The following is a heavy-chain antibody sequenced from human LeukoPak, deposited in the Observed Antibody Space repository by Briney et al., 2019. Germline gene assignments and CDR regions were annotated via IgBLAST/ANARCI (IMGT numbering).Heavy chain of an antibody. CDR3: AGATEGYARGPGYSYYYYMDV. J-gene: IGHJ6*03. CDR2: IYTSGST. CDR1: GGSISSGSYY. D-gene: IGHD5-12*01. Sequence: MASQTLSLTCTVSGGSISSGSYYWSWIRQPAGKGLEWIGRIYTSGSTNYNPSLKSRVTISVDTSKNQFSLKLSSVTAADTAVYYCAGATEGYARGPGYSYYYYMDVWGKGTTVTISS. V-gene: IGHV4-61*02.